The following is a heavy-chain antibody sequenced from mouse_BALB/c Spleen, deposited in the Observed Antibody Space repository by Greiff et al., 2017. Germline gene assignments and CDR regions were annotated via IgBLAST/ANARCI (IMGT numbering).Heavy chain of an antibody. V-gene: IGHV14-3*02. CDR1: GFNIKDTY. J-gene: IGHJ4*01. Sequence: GQLKQSGAELVKPGASVKLSCTASGFNIKDTYMHWVKQRPEQGLEWIGRIDPANGNTKYDPKFQGKATITADTSSNTAYLQLSSLTSEDTAVYYCARDDGYYAMDYWGQGTSVTVSS. CDR3: ARDDGYYAMDY. CDR2: IDPANGNT. D-gene: IGHD2-12*01.